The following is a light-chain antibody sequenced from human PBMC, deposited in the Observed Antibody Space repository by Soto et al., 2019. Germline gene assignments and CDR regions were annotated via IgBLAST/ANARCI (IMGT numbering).Light chain of an antibody. J-gene: IGLJ1*01. Sequence: QSVLTQPTSVSEAPGQRVTISCTGSSSNIGAGYEAHWYQQVPGTAPKLLIYENNNRPSGVPDRFSGSKSGTSASLAITGLQAEDEAEYYCQSYDSSLSGYVFGTGTKRTVL. CDR2: ENN. V-gene: IGLV1-40*01. CDR3: QSYDSSLSGYV. CDR1: SSNIGAGYE.